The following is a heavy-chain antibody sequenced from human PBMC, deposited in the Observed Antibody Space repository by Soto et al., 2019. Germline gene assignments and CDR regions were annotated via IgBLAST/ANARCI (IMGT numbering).Heavy chain of an antibody. CDR2: IIPIFGTA. CDR1: GGTFSSYA. D-gene: IGHD6-13*01. V-gene: IGHV1-69*13. CDR3: ARRGWLNRQELGLGDYYYGMDV. J-gene: IGHJ6*02. Sequence: SVKVSCKASGGTFSSYAISWVRQATGQGLEWMGGIIPIFGTANYAQKFQGRVRITADESTSTAYMELSSRRSEDTAVYYCARRGWLNRQELGLGDYYYGMDVWGQGTTVTVSS.